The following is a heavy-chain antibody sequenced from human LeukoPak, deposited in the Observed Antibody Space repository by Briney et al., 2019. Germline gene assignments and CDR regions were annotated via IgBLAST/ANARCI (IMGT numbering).Heavy chain of an antibody. J-gene: IGHJ4*02. CDR2: ISSSSSYI. CDR1: GFTFSNYN. CDR3: ATSNSWYYFDY. V-gene: IGHV3-21*01. D-gene: IGHD6-13*01. Sequence: GGSLRLSCSASGFTFSNYNMNWVRQAPGKGLEWVSSISSSSSYIYYADSVKKGRFTISRDNAKNSLYLQMNSLRAEDTAVYYCATSNSWYYFDYWGQGTLATVSS.